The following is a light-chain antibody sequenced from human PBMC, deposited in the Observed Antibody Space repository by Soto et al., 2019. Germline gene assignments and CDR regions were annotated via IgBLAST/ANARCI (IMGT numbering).Light chain of an antibody. V-gene: IGLV2-23*01. Sequence: QSVLTQPASVSGSPGQSITISCTGTSSDVGSYNLVSWYQQHPGKAPKLMIYEGSKRPSGVSNRFSGSKSGNTASLTISGIQAEDEADYYCCSYAGSSILFGTGTKVTVL. CDR2: EGS. J-gene: IGLJ1*01. CDR1: SSDVGSYNL. CDR3: CSYAGSSIL.